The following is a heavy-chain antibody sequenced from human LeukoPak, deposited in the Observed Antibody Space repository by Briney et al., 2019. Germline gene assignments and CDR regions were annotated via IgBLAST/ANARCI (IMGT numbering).Heavy chain of an antibody. V-gene: IGHV3-48*01. J-gene: IGHJ4*02. CDR2: ISASRGIT. D-gene: IGHD1-26*01. CDR1: GFNYSSYT. CDR3: ARATWEQSYYFDY. Sequence: PGGSLRLSCAASGFNYSSYTMNWVRQAPGMGLEWLSYISASRGITYYADSVKGRFTISRDNAKNSLYLQMNSLRAEDTAVYYCARATWEQSYYFDYWGQGTLVTVSS.